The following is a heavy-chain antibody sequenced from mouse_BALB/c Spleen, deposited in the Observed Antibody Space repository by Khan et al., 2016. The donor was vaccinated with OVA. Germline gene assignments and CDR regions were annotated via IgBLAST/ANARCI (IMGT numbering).Heavy chain of an antibody. D-gene: IGHD1-1*01. CDR1: GYTFISYV. CDR3: ARYGSSPYYAMDY. V-gene: IGHV1S136*01. Sequence: VQLQQSGPELVKPGASVKMSCKASGYTFISYVLHWVKQKPGQGLEWIGYINPYNDGTKYNEKFKGKATLTSDKSSSTAYMEHSSLTSEDSAVYYCARYGSSPYYAMDYWGQGTSVTVSS. CDR2: INPYNDGT. J-gene: IGHJ4*01.